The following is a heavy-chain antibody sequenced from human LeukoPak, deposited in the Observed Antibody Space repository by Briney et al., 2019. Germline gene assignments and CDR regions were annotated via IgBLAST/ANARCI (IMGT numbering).Heavy chain of an antibody. CDR1: AFTFSSYA. Sequence: SGGSLRLSCAASAFTFSSYAMHWVRQAPGKGLEWVAVISYDGSNKYYADSVKGRFTISRDNSKNTLYLQMNSLRAEDTAVYYCAIRESYCSGGSCPYFDYWGQGTLVTVSS. V-gene: IGHV3-30-3*01. D-gene: IGHD2-15*01. CDR3: AIRESYCSGGSCPYFDY. CDR2: ISYDGSNK. J-gene: IGHJ4*02.